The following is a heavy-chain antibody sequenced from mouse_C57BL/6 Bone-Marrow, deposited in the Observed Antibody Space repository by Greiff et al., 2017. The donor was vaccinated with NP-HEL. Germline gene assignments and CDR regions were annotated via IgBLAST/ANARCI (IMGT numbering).Heavy chain of an antibody. CDR3: ARYRGLLPLYAMDY. Sequence: DVKLVESGGGLVQPGGSLSLSCAASGFTFTDYYMSWVRQPPGKALEWLGFIRNKANGYTTEYSASVKGRFTISRDNSQSILYLQMNALRAEDSATYYCARYRGLLPLYAMDYWGQGTSVTVSS. CDR2: IRNKANGYTT. CDR1: GFTFTDYY. J-gene: IGHJ4*01. D-gene: IGHD2-3*01. V-gene: IGHV7-3*01.